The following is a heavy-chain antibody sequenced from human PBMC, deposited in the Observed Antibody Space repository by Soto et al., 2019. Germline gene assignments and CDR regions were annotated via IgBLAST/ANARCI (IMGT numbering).Heavy chain of an antibody. J-gene: IGHJ4*02. CDR2: ISGYNGDT. V-gene: IGHV1-18*01. CDR3: AREAPSLWFGELKKGVPS. D-gene: IGHD3-10*01. Sequence: QVQLVQSGAEVKKPGASVRGSCKAFDYTFTNFGISWVRQAPGRGLEWMGGISGYNGDTTDAQKVQGRVTMTTATFTTTAYFELTRLASGDTAVYYCAREAPSLWFGELKKGVPSWAQGTLGTFSS. CDR1: DYTFTNFG.